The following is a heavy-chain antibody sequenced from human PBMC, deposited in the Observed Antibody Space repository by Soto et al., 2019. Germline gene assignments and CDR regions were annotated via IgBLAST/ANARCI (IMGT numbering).Heavy chain of an antibody. J-gene: IGHJ4*02. CDR2: ISSSSNYI. Sequence: QVQLVESGGGFVKPGGSLRLSCTASGFTFSNYYMNWIRQAPGKGLEWVSYISSSSNYINYADSVKGRFTISRDNAKNSLFLQMNSRSADDTAVYYGARARGRSGGSSADYWGQGTLVTVSS. CDR3: ARARGRSGGSSADY. CDR1: GFTFSNYY. D-gene: IGHD2-15*01. V-gene: IGHV3-11*05.